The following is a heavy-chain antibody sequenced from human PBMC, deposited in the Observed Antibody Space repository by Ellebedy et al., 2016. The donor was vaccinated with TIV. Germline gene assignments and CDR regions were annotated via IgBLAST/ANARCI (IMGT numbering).Heavy chain of an antibody. CDR1: GFTFSSYA. Sequence: GGSLRLXCAASGFTFSSYAMSWVRQAPGKGLEWVSAISGSGGSTYYADSVKGRFTISRDNSKNTLYLQMNSLRAEDTAVYYCAKLGYSGYDLVIGRFDYWGQGTLVTVSS. V-gene: IGHV3-23*01. CDR3: AKLGYSGYDLVIGRFDY. J-gene: IGHJ4*02. CDR2: ISGSGGST. D-gene: IGHD5-12*01.